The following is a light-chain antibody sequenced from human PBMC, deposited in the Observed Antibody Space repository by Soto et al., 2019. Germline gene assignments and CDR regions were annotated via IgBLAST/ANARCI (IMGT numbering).Light chain of an antibody. CDR2: LEGSGSY. V-gene: IGLV4-60*03. CDR3: ETWDSNTRV. CDR1: SGHSSYI. Sequence: QTVVTQSSSSSASLGSSVKLTCTLSSGHSSYIIAWHQQQPGKAPRYLMKLEGSGSYNKGSGVPDRFSGSSSGADRYLTISNRQSEDEADYYCETWDSNTRVFGGGTKLTVL. J-gene: IGLJ2*01.